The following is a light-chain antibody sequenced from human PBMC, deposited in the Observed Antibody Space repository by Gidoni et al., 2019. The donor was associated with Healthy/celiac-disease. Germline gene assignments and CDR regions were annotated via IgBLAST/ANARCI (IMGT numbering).Light chain of an antibody. J-gene: IGLJ2*01. CDR1: SLRSYY. V-gene: IGLV3-19*01. CDR3: NSRDSSGNHVV. CDR2: GKN. Sequence: SSELTHDPAVSVALGQTVRITCQGDSLRSYYASWYQQKPGQAPVRVIYGKNNRPSGIPDRFSGSSSGNTSSLSITGAQAEDEADYYCNSRDSSGNHVVFGGGTKLTVL.